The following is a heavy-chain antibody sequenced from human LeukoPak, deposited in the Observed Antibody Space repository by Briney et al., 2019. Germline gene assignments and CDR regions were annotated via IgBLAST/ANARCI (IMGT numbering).Heavy chain of an antibody. CDR1: GYNFNTYW. CDR3: ARRQASCSNGVCYTLYDMDV. Sequence: GESLKISCKGSGYNFNTYWVAWVRQMPGKGLEWMGLIYPGDSYTRYSPSFQGQVTISADKSISTAYLQWSSLKASDTAMYYCARRQASCSNGVCYTLYDMDVWGQGTTVTVSS. V-gene: IGHV5-51*01. CDR2: IYPGDSYT. D-gene: IGHD2-8*01. J-gene: IGHJ6*02.